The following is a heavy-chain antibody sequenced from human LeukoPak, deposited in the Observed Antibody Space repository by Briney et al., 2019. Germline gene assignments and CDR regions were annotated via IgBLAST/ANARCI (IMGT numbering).Heavy chain of an antibody. Sequence: GASVKVSCKASGYTFTSYYIYWVRQAPGQGLEWMGWIYPNSGDANYAQEFQGRVTMTRDTSISTAYMELNRLRSDDTAVYYCARVVYRATSPVDYWGQGTLVAVSS. V-gene: IGHV1-2*02. CDR1: GYTFTSYY. CDR3: ARVVYRATSPVDY. CDR2: IYPNSGDA. D-gene: IGHD4/OR15-4a*01. J-gene: IGHJ4*02.